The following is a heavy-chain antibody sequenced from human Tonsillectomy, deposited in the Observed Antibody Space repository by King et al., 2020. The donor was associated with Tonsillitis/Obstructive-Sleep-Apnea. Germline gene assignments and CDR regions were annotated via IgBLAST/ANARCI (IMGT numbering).Heavy chain of an antibody. V-gene: IGHV3-15*01. CDR3: WCPRGDQDDAFDI. CDR2: IKSKTDGGTT. CDR1: GFTFSNAW. D-gene: IGHD3-16*01. Sequence: VQLVESGGGLVKPGGSLRLSCAASGFTFSNAWMSWVRQAPGKGLEWVGRIKSKTDGGTTDYAAPVKGRFTISRDDSKNTLYLQMNSLKTEDTAVYYCWCPRGDQDDAFDIWGQGTMVTVSS. J-gene: IGHJ3*02.